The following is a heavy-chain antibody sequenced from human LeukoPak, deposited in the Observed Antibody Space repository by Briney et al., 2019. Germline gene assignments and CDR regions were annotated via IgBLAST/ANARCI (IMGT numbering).Heavy chain of an antibody. CDR3: ATEYSDYDYGVNWFDP. CDR1: GFTFSSYA. J-gene: IGHJ5*02. D-gene: IGHD5-12*01. CDR2: ISGSGVST. V-gene: IGHV3-23*01. Sequence: GGSLRLSCAASGFTFSSYAMSWVRQAPGKGLEWVSSISGSGVSTYYADSVKGRFTVSRDNSKNTLYLQMKSLRVEDTAVYYCATEYSDYDYGVNWFDPWGQGTLVTVSS.